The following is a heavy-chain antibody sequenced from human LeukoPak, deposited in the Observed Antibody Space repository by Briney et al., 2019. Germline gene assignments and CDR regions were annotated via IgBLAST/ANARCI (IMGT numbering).Heavy chain of an antibody. J-gene: IGHJ5*02. V-gene: IGHV4-34*01. CDR1: GGSISSYY. CDR3: ARGLGIAVAGTANWFDP. D-gene: IGHD6-19*01. CDR2: INHSGST. Sequence: PSETLSLTCTVSGGSISSYYWSWIRQPPGKGLEWIGEINHSGSTNYNPSLKSRVTISVDTSKNQFSLKLSSVTAADTAVYYCARGLGIAVAGTANWFDPWGQGTLVTVSS.